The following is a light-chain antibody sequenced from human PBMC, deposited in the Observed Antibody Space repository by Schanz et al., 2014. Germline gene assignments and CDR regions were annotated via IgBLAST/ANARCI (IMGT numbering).Light chain of an antibody. CDR2: DVS. CDR3: SSYTSSDNLV. V-gene: IGLV2-14*01. Sequence: QSALTQPASVSGSPGQSITISCTATGSADGAFTYVSWYQQHPGKAPKLMIYDVSNRPSGVSDRFSGSKSGNTASLTISGLQPEDEADYYCSSYTSSDNLVFGGGTKLTVL. CDR1: GSADGAFTY. J-gene: IGLJ3*02.